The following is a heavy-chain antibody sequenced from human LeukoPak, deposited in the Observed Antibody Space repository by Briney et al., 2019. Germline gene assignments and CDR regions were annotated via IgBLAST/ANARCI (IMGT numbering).Heavy chain of an antibody. CDR2: IYYSGGT. Sequence: SETLSLTCTVSGGSISSSSYYWGWIRQPPGKGLEWIGSIYYSGGTYYNPSLKSRVTISVDTSKNQFSLKLSSVTAADTAVYYCARAFFSSGWYYDLWGRGTLVTVSS. CDR1: GGSISSSSYY. CDR3: ARAFFSSGWYYDL. D-gene: IGHD6-19*01. J-gene: IGHJ2*01. V-gene: IGHV4-39*07.